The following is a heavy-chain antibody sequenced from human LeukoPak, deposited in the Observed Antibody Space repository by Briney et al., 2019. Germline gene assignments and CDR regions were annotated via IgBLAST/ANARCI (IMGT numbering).Heavy chain of an antibody. Sequence: GGSLRLSCAASGFTFSSYSMNWVRQAPGKGLEWVSSISSSSSYIYYADSVKGRFTISRDNAKNSLYLQMNSLRAEDTAVYYCARDLSSSTSCYSYWGQGTLVTVSS. V-gene: IGHV3-21*01. CDR3: ARDLSSSTSCYSY. CDR2: ISSSSSYI. D-gene: IGHD2-2*01. J-gene: IGHJ4*02. CDR1: GFTFSSYS.